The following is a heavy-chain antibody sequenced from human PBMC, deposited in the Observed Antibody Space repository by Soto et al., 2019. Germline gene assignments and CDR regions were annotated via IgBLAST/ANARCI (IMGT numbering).Heavy chain of an antibody. V-gene: IGHV1-18*01. D-gene: IGHD3-16*02. J-gene: IGHJ4*02. CDR1: GSTFPSYG. CDR3: ARDPYDYIWGSYRFFAY. CDR2: ISAYNGNT. Sequence: AQGKVSCKASGSTFPSYGISWVRQAPGQGLEWMGWISAYNGNTNYAQKLQGRVTMTTDTSTSTAYMELRSLRSDDTAVYYCARDPYDYIWGSYRFFAYWGQGTLVIVSA.